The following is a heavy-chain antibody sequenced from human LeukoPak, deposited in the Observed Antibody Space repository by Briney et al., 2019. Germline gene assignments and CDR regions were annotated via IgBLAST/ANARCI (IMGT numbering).Heavy chain of an antibody. CDR2: IWYDGSNK. CDR3: AKNKDILTGYYYMDV. J-gene: IGHJ6*03. CDR1: GFTFSSYG. V-gene: IGHV3-33*06. D-gene: IGHD3-9*01. Sequence: PGGSLRLSCAASGFTFSSYGMHWVRQAPGKGLEWVAVIWYDGSNKYYADSVKGRFTISRDNSKNPLYLQMNSLRAEDTAVYYCAKNKDILTGYYYMDVWGKGTTVTVSS.